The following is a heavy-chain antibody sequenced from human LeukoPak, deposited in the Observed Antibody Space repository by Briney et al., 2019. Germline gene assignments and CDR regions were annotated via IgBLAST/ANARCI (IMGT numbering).Heavy chain of an antibody. J-gene: IGHJ6*03. D-gene: IGHD3-10*01. CDR2: IRYDGSNK. V-gene: IGHV3-30*02. Sequence: GGSLRLSCAASGFTFSSYSMNWVRQSPGKGLEWVAFIRYDGSNKYYADSVKGRFTISRDNSKNTLYLQMNSLRAEDTAVYYCAKGQAGDYYYYYYYMDVWGKGTTVTISS. CDR1: GFTFSSYS. CDR3: AKGQAGDYYYYYYYMDV.